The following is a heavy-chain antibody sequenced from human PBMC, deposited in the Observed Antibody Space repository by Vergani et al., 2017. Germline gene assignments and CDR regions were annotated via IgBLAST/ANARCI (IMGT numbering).Heavy chain of an antibody. Sequence: QVQLVESGGGVVQPGRSLRLSCAASGFTFSSYGMHWVRQAPGKGLEWVAVISYDGSNKYYADSVKGRFTISRDNSKNTLYLQMNSLRAEDTAVYYCAKGGEYSGYDPYYYMDVWSKGSTVTVSS. CDR3: AKGGEYSGYDPYYYMDV. D-gene: IGHD5-12*01. J-gene: IGHJ6*03. CDR2: ISYDGSNK. CDR1: GFTFSSYG. V-gene: IGHV3-30*18.